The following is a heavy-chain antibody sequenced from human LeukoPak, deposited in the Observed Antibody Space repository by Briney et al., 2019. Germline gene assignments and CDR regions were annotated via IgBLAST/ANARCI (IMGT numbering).Heavy chain of an antibody. D-gene: IGHD3-16*02. J-gene: IGHJ4*02. CDR1: GGSISSYY. CDR2: IYHSGST. CDR3: AREASAYDYVWGSYRAFDY. Sequence: SETLSLTCTVSGGSISSYYWSWIRQPPGKGLEWIGYIYHSGSTNYNPSLKSRVTISVDTSKNQFSLKLSSVTAADTAVYYCAREASAYDYVWGSYRAFDYWGQGTLVTVSS. V-gene: IGHV4-59*01.